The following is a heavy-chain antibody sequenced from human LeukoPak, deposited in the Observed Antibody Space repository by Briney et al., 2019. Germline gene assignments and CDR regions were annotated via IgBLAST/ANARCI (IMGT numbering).Heavy chain of an antibody. CDR1: GYTFTSYD. Sequence: ASVKVSCKASGYTFTSYDINWVRQATGQGLEWMGWMNPNSGNTGYAQKFQGRVTMTRNTFISTAYMELSSLRSEDTAVYYCARVDTAMVTIDYWGQGTLVTVSS. D-gene: IGHD5-18*01. CDR3: ARVDTAMVTIDY. V-gene: IGHV1-8*01. CDR2: MNPNSGNT. J-gene: IGHJ4*02.